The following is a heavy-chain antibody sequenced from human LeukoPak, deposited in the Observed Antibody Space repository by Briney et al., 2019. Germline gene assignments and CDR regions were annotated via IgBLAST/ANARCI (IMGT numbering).Heavy chain of an antibody. V-gene: IGHV4-34*01. J-gene: IGHJ4*02. CDR2: INHSGST. CDR1: GGSFSGYY. CDR3: ARKLGYSGYDAFYDY. Sequence: SETLSLTCAVYGGSFSGYYWSWIRQPPGKGLEWIGVINHSGSTNYNPSLKSRVTISVDTSKNQFSLQLSSVTAADTAVYYCARKLGYSGYDAFYDYWGQGTLVTVSS. D-gene: IGHD5-12*01.